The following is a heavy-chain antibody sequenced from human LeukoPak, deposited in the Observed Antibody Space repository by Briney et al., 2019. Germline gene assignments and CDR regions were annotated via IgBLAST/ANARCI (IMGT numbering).Heavy chain of an antibody. Sequence: SETLSLTCTVSGGSISSYYWSWIRQPPGKGLEWIGYIYYSGSTNYNPSLKSRVTISVDTSKNQFSLKLSSVTAADTAVYYCARDGEAATGVGSPFDYWGQGTLVTVSS. V-gene: IGHV4-59*01. D-gene: IGHD4-23*01. CDR3: ARDGEAATGVGSPFDY. CDR1: GGSISSYY. J-gene: IGHJ4*02. CDR2: IYYSGST.